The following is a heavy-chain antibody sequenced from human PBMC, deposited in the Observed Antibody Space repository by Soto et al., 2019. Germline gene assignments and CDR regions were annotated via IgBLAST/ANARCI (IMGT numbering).Heavy chain of an antibody. J-gene: IGHJ6*02. CDR2: IYYSGTT. D-gene: IGHD6-19*01. CDR1: NGSVSSGTYS. CDR3: ARDRLVRGYYYYGMDV. V-gene: IGHV4-30-2*01. Sequence: SETLSLTCTVSNGSVSSGTYSWSWVRQPPGKGLEWIGYIYYSGTTYYTPSLKSRLTMSMDRANDHFSLNLTSVTAADTAVYFCARDRLVRGYYYYGMDVWGQGTTVTVSS.